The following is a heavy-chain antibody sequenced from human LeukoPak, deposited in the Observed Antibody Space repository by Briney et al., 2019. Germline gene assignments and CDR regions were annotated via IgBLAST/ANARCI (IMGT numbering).Heavy chain of an antibody. J-gene: IGHJ3*02. CDR1: GFTFSDYY. CDR3: AKVAAALDGWDAFDI. D-gene: IGHD6-25*01. CDR2: ITDSGITI. Sequence: GSLRLSCAASGFTFSDYYMSWIRQAPGKGLEWVSYITDSGITIYYADSVKGRFTISRDNSKNTLYLQMNSLRAEDTAVYYCAKVAAALDGWDAFDIWGQGTMVTVSS. V-gene: IGHV3-11*01.